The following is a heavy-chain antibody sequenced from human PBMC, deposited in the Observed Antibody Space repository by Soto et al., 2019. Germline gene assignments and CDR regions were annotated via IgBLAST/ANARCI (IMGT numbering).Heavy chain of an antibody. CDR1: GCTFTGAY. J-gene: IGHJ4*02. V-gene: IGHV1-2*02. CDR3: ARDRGYYDSSGYYCLDY. Sequence: ASVTLSCNASGCTFTGAYTRWVRQAPVQGLEWMGWINPNSGGTNYAQKFQGRVTMTRDTSISTAYMELSRLRSDDTAVYYCARDRGYYDSSGYYCLDYWGQGILVTVSS. CDR2: INPNSGGT. D-gene: IGHD3-22*01.